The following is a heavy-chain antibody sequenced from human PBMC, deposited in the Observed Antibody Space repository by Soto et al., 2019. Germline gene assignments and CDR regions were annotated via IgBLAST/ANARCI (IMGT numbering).Heavy chain of an antibody. CDR2: IIPIFGTA. D-gene: IGHD5-18*01. CDR3: ARDHRLAAMVILFDY. CDR1: GGTFSSYA. V-gene: IGHV1-69*13. J-gene: IGHJ4*02. Sequence: SVKVSCKASGGTFSSYAISWVRQAPGQGLEWMGGIIPIFGTANYAQKFQGRVTITADESTSTAYMELSSLRSEDTAVYHCARDHRLAAMVILFDYWGQGTLVTVSS.